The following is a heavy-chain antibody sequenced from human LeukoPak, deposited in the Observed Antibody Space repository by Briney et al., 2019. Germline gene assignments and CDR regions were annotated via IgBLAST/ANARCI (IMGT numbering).Heavy chain of an antibody. CDR1: GFSFDDYG. CDR3: ARDPYSGNYGNDYYYYMDV. V-gene: IGHV3-20*04. D-gene: IGHD1-26*01. CDR2: MNWNGGST. J-gene: IGHJ6*03. Sequence: GGSLRLSCAASGFSFDDYGMSWVRQVPGKGLEWVSGMNWNGGSTSYTDSVKGRFTISRDNAKNSLYLQMDSLGPEDTAVYYCARDPYSGNYGNDYYYYMDVWGKGTTVTISS.